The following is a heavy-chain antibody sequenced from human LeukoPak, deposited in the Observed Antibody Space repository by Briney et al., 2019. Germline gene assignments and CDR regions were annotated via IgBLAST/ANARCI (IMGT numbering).Heavy chain of an antibody. CDR2: ITGSGDKT. V-gene: IGHV3-23*01. CDR3: AKENPSDYSFDY. D-gene: IGHD4/OR15-4a*01. Sequence: GGSLRLSCATSGFTFSSSAMSWVRQAPGMGLEWVSSITGSGDKTDYADSVKGRFTLSRDNSKNTLYLQMNSLRAEDTAVYYCAKENPSDYSFDYWGQGTLVTVSS. J-gene: IGHJ4*02. CDR1: GFTFSSSA.